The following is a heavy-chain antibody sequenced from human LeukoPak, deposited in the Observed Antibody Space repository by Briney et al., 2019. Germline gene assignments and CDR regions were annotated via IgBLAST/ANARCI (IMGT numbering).Heavy chain of an antibody. J-gene: IGHJ4*02. CDR1: GFTFSSCW. CDR2: IKQDGSEK. D-gene: IGHD2-21*01. CDR3: ARSPVALPLWGYYFDN. V-gene: IGHV3-7*01. Sequence: PGGSLRLSCAASGFTFSSCWLSWVRQAPGKGLEWVANIKQDGSEKYYVDSVRGRFTISRDNAKNSLYLQMNSLRAEDTAVYYCARSPVALPLWGYYFDNWGQGTLVTVSS.